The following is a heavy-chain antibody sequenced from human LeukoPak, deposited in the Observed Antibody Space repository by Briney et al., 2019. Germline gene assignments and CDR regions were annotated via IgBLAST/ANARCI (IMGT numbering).Heavy chain of an antibody. CDR1: GFTFSSHG. D-gene: IGHD2-21*02. CDR2: ITSGTRT. V-gene: IGHV3-23*01. Sequence: GGSLRLSCVAAGFTFSSHGMNWVRQAPGKGLEWVSGITSGTRTYYADSVKGRFAISRDNSKNTMYLQMNSLRAEDTAVYYCAKPPSNRGGDCYDGAYFDYWGQGTLVTVSS. CDR3: AKPPSNRGGDCYDGAYFDY. J-gene: IGHJ4*02.